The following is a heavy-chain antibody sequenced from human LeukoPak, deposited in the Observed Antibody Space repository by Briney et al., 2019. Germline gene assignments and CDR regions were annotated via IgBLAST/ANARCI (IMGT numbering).Heavy chain of an antibody. CDR2: ISAYNGNT. V-gene: IGHV1-18*01. CDR1: GYTFPSYG. CDR3: ARDYYTASKWFDY. Sequence: ASVKVSCKASGYTFPSYGICWVRQAPGQGLEWMGWISAYNGNTNYAQKFQGRVTMTTDTSTNTAYMELRSLRSDDTAVYYCARDYYTASKWFDYWGQGTLVSVSS. D-gene: IGHD1-26*01. J-gene: IGHJ4*02.